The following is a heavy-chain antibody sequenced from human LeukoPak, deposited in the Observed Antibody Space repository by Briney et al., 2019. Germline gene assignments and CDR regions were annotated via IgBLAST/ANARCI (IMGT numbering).Heavy chain of an antibody. V-gene: IGHV4-59*08. D-gene: IGHD6-6*01. J-gene: IGHJ3*02. Sequence: SETLSLTCTVSGGXISSYYCSWIRQPPGKGLEYIGYSYYSGSTDYNPSLKSRVTISVDTSNQFSLMLTSVTAADTAVYYCARQSISARRAFDIWGQGTVVTVSS. CDR3: ARQSISARRAFDI. CDR1: GGXISSYY. CDR2: SYYSGST.